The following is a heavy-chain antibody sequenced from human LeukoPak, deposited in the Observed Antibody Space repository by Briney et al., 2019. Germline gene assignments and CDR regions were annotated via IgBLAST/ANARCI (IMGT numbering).Heavy chain of an antibody. CDR1: GFTFSSYD. J-gene: IGHJ4*02. Sequence: GGSLRLSCAASGFTFSSYDMNWVRQAPGKGLEWVSYISSSGSTIYYADSVKGRFTISRDNAKNSLYLQMNSLRAEDTALYYCARAEEGYSYGYYFDYWGQGTLVTVSS. D-gene: IGHD5-18*01. V-gene: IGHV3-48*03. CDR3: ARAEEGYSYGYYFDY. CDR2: ISSSGSTI.